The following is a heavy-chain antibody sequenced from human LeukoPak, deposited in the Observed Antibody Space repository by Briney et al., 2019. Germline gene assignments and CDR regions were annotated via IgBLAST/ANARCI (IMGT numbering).Heavy chain of an antibody. CDR3: ARLKYYYDSSGYRAEYFQY. D-gene: IGHD3-22*01. CDR2: IYYSGST. J-gene: IGHJ1*01. V-gene: IGHV4-59*01. Sequence: TPSETLSLTCAGYGGSFSSYFWTWIRQTPGKGLEWIGYIYYSGSTNYNPSLKSRVTISVYTSKNQFSLKLSSVTAADTAVYYCARLKYYYDSSGYRAEYFQYWGQGTLVTVSS. CDR1: GGSFSSYF.